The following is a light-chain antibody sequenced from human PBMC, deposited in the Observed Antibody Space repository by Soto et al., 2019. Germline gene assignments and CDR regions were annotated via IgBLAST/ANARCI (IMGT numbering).Light chain of an antibody. Sequence: EIVLTQSPATLSLSPGESATLSCRARQSVSTNLAWYQYKPGQSPRLLIYDASNRATGISARFSGSGSGTDFTLTISSLEPEDFALYFCQPRSNWPLTLGGGTKVDIQ. CDR2: DAS. V-gene: IGKV3-11*01. CDR3: QPRSNWPLT. J-gene: IGKJ4*01. CDR1: QSVSTN.